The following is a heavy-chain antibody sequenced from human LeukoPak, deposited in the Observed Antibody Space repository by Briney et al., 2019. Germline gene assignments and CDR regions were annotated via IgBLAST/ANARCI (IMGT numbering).Heavy chain of an antibody. V-gene: IGHV3-23*01. Sequence: PGGSLRLSCAASGFTFSSYGMSWVRQAPGKGLEWVSAISGSGGSTYYADSVKGRFTISRDNSKNTLYLQMNSLRAEDTAVYYCARVLIDYYDSSGYSNWGQGTLVTVSS. CDR2: ISGSGGST. J-gene: IGHJ4*02. CDR1: GFTFSSYG. CDR3: ARVLIDYYDSSGYSN. D-gene: IGHD3-22*01.